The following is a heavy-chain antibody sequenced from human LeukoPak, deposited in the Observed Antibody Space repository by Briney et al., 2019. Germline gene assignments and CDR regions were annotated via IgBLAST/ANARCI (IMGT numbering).Heavy chain of an antibody. CDR2: VCYTGST. CDR1: GGSIRSGNNY. Sequence: SETLSLTCSVSGGSIRSGNNYWGWLRLAPGKGLEWIGSVCYTGSTHYNPSLKSRVTRSVDTSKNQFSLKLRSVTAADPAVSYCARDAQGEDWFDPWGQGTLVTVSS. CDR3: ARDAQGEDWFDP. V-gene: IGHV4-39*07. J-gene: IGHJ5*02. D-gene: IGHD3-10*01.